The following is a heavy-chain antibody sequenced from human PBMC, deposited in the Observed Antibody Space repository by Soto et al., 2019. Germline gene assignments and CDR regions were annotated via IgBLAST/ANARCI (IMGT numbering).Heavy chain of an antibody. CDR2: IIPIFGTA. CDR3: ARKGLISAAAGPSDGYYYYYGVDV. V-gene: IGHV1-69*13. J-gene: IGHJ6*02. CDR1: GGTFSSYA. Sequence: RASVKVSCKASGGTFSSYAISWVRQAPGQGLEWMGGIIPIFGTANYAQKFQGRVTITADESTSTAYMELSSLRSEDTAVYYCARKGLISAAAGPSDGYYYYYGVDVWGQGTTVTVSS. D-gene: IGHD6-13*01.